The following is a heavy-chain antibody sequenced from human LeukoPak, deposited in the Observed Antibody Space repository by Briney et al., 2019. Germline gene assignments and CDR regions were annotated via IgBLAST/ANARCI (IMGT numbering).Heavy chain of an antibody. CDR1: GGSISSYY. J-gene: IGHJ6*03. Sequence: PSETLSLTCTVSGGSISSYYWSWIRQPPGKGLEWIGNIYYSGSTNYNPSLKSRVTISVDTSKNQFFLKLSSVTAADTAVYYCTRGSIAYYYMDVWGKGTTVTISS. V-gene: IGHV4-59*01. CDR3: TRGSIAYYYMDV. D-gene: IGHD3-22*01. CDR2: IYYSGST.